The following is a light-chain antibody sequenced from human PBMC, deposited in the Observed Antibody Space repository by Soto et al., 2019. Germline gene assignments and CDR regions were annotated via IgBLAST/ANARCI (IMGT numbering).Light chain of an antibody. J-gene: IGLJ3*02. CDR2: STT. Sequence: QAVVTQEPSLTVSPGGTVTLTCASSTGPVTSGYYPNWFQQKPGQAHRPLIYSTTNEHSWTPARFSGSLLGGKAALTLSGVLPEDEAAYYCLLYYGSPQPNWVFGGGTKVTVL. CDR1: TGPVTSGYY. V-gene: IGLV7-43*01. CDR3: LLYYGSPQPNWV.